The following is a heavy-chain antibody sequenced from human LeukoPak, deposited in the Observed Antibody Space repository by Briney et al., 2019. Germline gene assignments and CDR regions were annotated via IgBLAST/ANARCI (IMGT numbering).Heavy chain of an antibody. V-gene: IGHV1-46*01. D-gene: IGHD6-19*01. CDR2: INPSGGST. CDR1: GYTFTSYY. J-gene: IGHJ5*02. CDR3: ARVSIGVAGTNWFDP. Sequence: ASVKVSCKASGYTFTSYYMHGVRQAPGQGLEWMGIINPSGGSTSYAQKFQGRVTMTRDTSTNTVYMELSSLRSEDTAVYYCARVSIGVAGTNWFDPWGEGTLVTVSS.